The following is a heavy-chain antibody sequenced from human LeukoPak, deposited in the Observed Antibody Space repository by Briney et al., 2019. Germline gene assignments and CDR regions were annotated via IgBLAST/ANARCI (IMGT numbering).Heavy chain of an antibody. CDR2: IYYSGST. CDR1: GGSISSGGYY. D-gene: IGHD3-22*01. Sequence: PSETLSFTCTVSGGSISSGGYYWSWIRQHPGKGLEWIGYIYYSGSTYYNPSLKSRVTISVDTSKNQFSLKLSSVTAADTAVYYCARLCYYDSRGYWYYFDYWGQGTLVTVSS. V-gene: IGHV4-31*03. CDR3: ARLCYYDSRGYWYYFDY. J-gene: IGHJ4*02.